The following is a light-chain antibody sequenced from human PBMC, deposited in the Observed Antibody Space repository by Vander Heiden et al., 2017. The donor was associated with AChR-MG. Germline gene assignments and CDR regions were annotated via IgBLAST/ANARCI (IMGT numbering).Light chain of an antibody. CDR2: DAS. J-gene: IGKJ4*01. CDR1: QSVGSY. CDR3: QQRGIRPPSLT. V-gene: IGKV3-11*01. Sequence: EIVLTQSPATLSVSPGERATLSCRASQSVGSYLAWYQQKPGQPPRLLIYDASNRATGITARFSGSGYGTDFTLTISSREPGDFAVYYCQQRGIRPPSLTFGGGTKVEIK.